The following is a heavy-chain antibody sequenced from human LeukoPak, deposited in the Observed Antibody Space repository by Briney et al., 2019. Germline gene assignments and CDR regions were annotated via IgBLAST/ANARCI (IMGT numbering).Heavy chain of an antibody. CDR2: IYDSGST. J-gene: IGHJ4*02. Sequence: SETLSLTCTVSGGSISGSYWSWIRQPPGKGLEWIGYIYDSGSTNYNSSLKSRVTISADTSKSQFSLKLSSVTAADTAVYYCARQSGGVGTKLDYWGQGTLVTVSS. V-gene: IGHV4-59*08. CDR1: GGSISGSY. D-gene: IGHD3-16*01. CDR3: ARQSGGVGTKLDY.